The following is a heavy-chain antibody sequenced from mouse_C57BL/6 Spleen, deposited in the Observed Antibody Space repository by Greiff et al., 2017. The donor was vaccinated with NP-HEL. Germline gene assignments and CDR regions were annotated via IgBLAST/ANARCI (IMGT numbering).Heavy chain of an antibody. D-gene: IGHD2-4*01. CDR2: ISSGSSTI. Sequence: EVMLVESGGGLVKPGGSLKLSCAASGFTFSDYGMHWVRQAPEKGLEWVAYISSGSSTIYYADTVKGRFTISRDNAKNTLFLQMTSLRSEYTAMYYCATTMITKYYFDYWGQGTTLTVSS. CDR3: ATTMITKYYFDY. V-gene: IGHV5-17*01. CDR1: GFTFSDYG. J-gene: IGHJ2*01.